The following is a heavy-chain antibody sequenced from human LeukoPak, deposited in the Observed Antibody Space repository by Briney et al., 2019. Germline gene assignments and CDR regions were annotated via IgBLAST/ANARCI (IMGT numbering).Heavy chain of an antibody. J-gene: IGHJ6*02. D-gene: IGHD3-10*01. CDR3: AKEGSGSPNYYYGMDV. CDR1: GFTFSSYG. CDR2: ISYDGSNK. V-gene: IGHV3-30*18. Sequence: GGSLRLSCAASGFTFSSYGMHWVRQAPGKGLEWVAVISYDGSNKYYADSVKGRFTISRDNSKNTLYLQMNSLRAEDTAVYYCAKEGSGSPNYYYGMDVWGQGTTVTVSS.